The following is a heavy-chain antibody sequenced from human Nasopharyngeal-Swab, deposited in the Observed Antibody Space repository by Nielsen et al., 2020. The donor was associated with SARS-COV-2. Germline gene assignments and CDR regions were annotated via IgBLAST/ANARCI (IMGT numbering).Heavy chain of an antibody. CDR3: ARWDYSNYDLDY. CDR2: ISSSSYI. J-gene: IGHJ4*02. V-gene: IGHV3-21*01. D-gene: IGHD4-11*01. Sequence: ESLKISCAASGFTFSSYSMNWVRQAPGKGLEWVSSISSSSYIYYADSVKGRFTISRDNAKNSLYLQMNSLRAEDTAVYYCARWDYSNYDLDYWGQGTLVTVSS. CDR1: GFTFSSYS.